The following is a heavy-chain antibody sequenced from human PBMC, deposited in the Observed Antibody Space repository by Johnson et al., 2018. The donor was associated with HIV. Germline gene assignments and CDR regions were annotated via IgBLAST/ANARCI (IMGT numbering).Heavy chain of an antibody. J-gene: IGHJ3*02. CDR1: GFTFDDYG. CDR2: INWNGGSV. Sequence: VQLVESGGGVVRPGGSLRLSCAASGFTFDDYGMRWVRQPPGKGLEWVSGINWNGGSVGYADSVKGRFIISRDNANNSLYLQMNSLRVDDTAVYYCARSVSLVRGALDIWGQGTMVTVSS. V-gene: IGHV3-20*04. CDR3: ARSVSLVRGALDI. D-gene: IGHD2/OR15-2a*01.